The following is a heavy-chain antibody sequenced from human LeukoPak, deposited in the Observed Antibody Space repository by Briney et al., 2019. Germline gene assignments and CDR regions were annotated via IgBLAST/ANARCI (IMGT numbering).Heavy chain of an antibody. CDR2: ISGSGGST. Sequence: GGSLRLSCAASGFTFSSYAMSWVRQAPGKGLEWVSAISGSGGSTYYADSVKGRFTISRDNSKNTLYLQMNSLRAEDTAVYYCAKVYLAMVRGVLPFDYWGQGTLVTVSS. CDR3: AKVYLAMVRGVLPFDY. V-gene: IGHV3-23*01. J-gene: IGHJ4*02. CDR1: GFTFSSYA. D-gene: IGHD3-10*01.